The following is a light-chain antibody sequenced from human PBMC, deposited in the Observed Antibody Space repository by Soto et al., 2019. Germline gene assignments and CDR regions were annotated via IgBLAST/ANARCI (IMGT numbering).Light chain of an antibody. CDR2: AAY. Sequence: DIQMTQSPSSLSASVGDRVTITCRASQGITNYLAWYQQKPGKVPKLLISAAYTLQSGVPPRFSGSGSGTDFTLTISSLQPEDVATYYCQRYNRDPFTFGPGTRVDI. CDR1: QGITNY. J-gene: IGKJ3*01. CDR3: QRYNRDPFT. V-gene: IGKV1-27*01.